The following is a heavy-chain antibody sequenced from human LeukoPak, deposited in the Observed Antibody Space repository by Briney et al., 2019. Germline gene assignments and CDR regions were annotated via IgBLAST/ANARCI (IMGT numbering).Heavy chain of an antibody. CDR1: GGSISSYY. J-gene: IGHJ4*02. CDR2: ISHSGYS. CDR3: ARGFCTHEICQVFTN. D-gene: IGHD2-8*01. Sequence: PSETLSLTCTVSGGSISSYYWSWIRQTPGKGLEWIGYISHSGYSDYAPSLKSRVTMSLDTSKNQFSLKLSSVTAADTALYYCARGFCTHEICQVFTNWGQGTLVTVSS. V-gene: IGHV4-59*01.